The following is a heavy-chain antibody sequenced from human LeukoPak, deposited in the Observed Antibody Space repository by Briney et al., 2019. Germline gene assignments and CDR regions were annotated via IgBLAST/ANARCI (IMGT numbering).Heavy chain of an antibody. Sequence: SETLSLTCTVSGGSISSYYWSWIRQPPGKRLEWIGYIYYSGSTNYNPSLKSRVTISVDTSKNQFSLKLSSVTAADTAVYYCARHARLRGSSNFDYWGQGTLVTVSS. CDR2: IYYSGST. CDR1: GGSISSYY. J-gene: IGHJ4*02. D-gene: IGHD1-26*01. CDR3: ARHARLRGSSNFDY. V-gene: IGHV4-59*08.